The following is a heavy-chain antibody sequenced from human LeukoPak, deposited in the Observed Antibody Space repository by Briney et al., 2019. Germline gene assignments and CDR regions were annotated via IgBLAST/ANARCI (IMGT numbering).Heavy chain of an antibody. V-gene: IGHV4-61*01. CDR3: ASMWLVDYYYYGMDV. CDR2: VYYTGNT. Sequence: SETLSLTCTVSDGSVSSGSYYWSWIRQPPGKGLEWIGYVYYTGNTNYNPSLKSRVTISVDTSKNQFSLKLSSVTAADTAVYYCASMWLVDYYYYGMDVWGQGTTVTVSS. J-gene: IGHJ6*02. D-gene: IGHD6-19*01. CDR1: DGSVSSGSYY.